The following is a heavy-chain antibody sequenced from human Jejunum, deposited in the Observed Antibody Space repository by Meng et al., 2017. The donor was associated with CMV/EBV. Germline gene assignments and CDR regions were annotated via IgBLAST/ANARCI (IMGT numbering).Heavy chain of an antibody. CDR2: ILFNGARQ. CDR3: AKDESWASDY. CDR1: GFTFSNYG. Sequence: QLVGSGGGVVQPGGSLRLSCAASGFTFSNYGMHWVRQAPGKGLEWVAYILFNGARQYYADSVKGRFTMSRDNSKNTLYLQMNSLRPEDTAVYYCAKDESWASDYWGQGTLVTVSS. J-gene: IGHJ4*02. D-gene: IGHD3-16*01. V-gene: IGHV3-30*02.